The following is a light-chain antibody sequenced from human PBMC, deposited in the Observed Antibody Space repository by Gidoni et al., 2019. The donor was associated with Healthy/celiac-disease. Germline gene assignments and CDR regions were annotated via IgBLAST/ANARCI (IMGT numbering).Light chain of an antibody. J-gene: IGKJ4*01. CDR3: QQRSNWPPLT. CDR2: DAS. Sequence: ELVFTQSQATLALSPAERATLSCRASQSVSSYLAWYQQKPGQAPRLLIYDASNRATCIPARFGGSGSGTGCTLTISSLKPEDFAVYYGQQRSNWPPLTFGGGTKVEIK. CDR1: QSVSSY. V-gene: IGKV3-11*01.